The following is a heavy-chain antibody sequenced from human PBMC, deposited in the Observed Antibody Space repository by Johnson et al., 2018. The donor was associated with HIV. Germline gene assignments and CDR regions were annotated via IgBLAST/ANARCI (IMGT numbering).Heavy chain of an antibody. Sequence: LVESGGGFVQPGRSLRLSCAPSGFTIDDDAIHWVRQAPGKGLEWVSGISWNSDTIGYADSVKGRFAISRDNAKNSLYLQMNSLRAEDTALYYCAKGGPLFVDAFDIWGLGTMVTVSS. CDR3: AKGGPLFVDAFDI. J-gene: IGHJ3*02. CDR1: GFTIDDDA. CDR2: ISWNSDTI. V-gene: IGHV3-9*01. D-gene: IGHD3-3*01.